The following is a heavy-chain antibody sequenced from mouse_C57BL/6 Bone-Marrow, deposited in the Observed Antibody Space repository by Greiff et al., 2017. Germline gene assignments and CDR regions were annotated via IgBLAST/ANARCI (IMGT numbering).Heavy chain of an antibody. CDR1: GYSITSGYY. D-gene: IGHD2-4*01. CDR3: ARDPLRRGYYAMDY. Sequence: EVQLQESGPGLVKPSQSLSLTCSVTGYSITSGYYWNWIRQFPGNKLEWMGYISYDGSNNYNPSLKNRISITRDTSKNQFFLKLNSVTTEDTATYYCARDPLRRGYYAMDYWGQGTSVTVSS. CDR2: ISYDGSN. V-gene: IGHV3-6*01. J-gene: IGHJ4*01.